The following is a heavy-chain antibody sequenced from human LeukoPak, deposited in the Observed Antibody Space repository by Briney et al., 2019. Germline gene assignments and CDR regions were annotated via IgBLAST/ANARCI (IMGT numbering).Heavy chain of an antibody. D-gene: IGHD6-13*01. V-gene: IGHV5-10-1*01. CDR1: GYSFTSYW. J-gene: IGHJ5*02. CDR3: ARHNAHSSSWTDNWFDP. Sequence: GESLKISCKGSGYSFTSYWISWVRLMPGKGLEWMGRIGPSDSYTNYSPSFQGHVTISADKSISTAYLQWSSLKASDTAMYYCARHNAHSSSWTDNWFDPWGQGTLVTVSS. CDR2: IGPSDSYT.